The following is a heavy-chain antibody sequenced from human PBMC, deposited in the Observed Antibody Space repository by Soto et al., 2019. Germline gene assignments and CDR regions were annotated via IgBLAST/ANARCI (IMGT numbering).Heavy chain of an antibody. D-gene: IGHD6-25*01. CDR3: ARQDSGLTNMDV. CDR2: IYYSGST. J-gene: IGHJ6*03. Sequence: SETLSLTCTVSGGSINSSSDYWGWIRQPPGKGLEWIGSIYYSGSTYYNPSLKSRVTISVDTSKNQFSLKLSSVTAADTAVYYCARQDSGLTNMDVWGKGTTVTVSS. CDR1: GGSINSSSDY. V-gene: IGHV4-39*01.